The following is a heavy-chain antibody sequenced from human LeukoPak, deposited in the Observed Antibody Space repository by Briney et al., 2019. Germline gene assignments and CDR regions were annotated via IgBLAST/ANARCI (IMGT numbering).Heavy chain of an antibody. Sequence: ASVKVSCKASGGTFSSYAISWVRQAPGQGLEWMGRIIPIFGTANYAQKFQGRVTITTDESTSTDYMELSSLRSEATAVYYCAREGYSYGFSGDVFNIGAKGQWSPSLQ. D-gene: IGHD5-18*01. CDR3: AREGYSYGFSGDVFNI. CDR2: IIPIFGTA. V-gene: IGHV1-69*05. CDR1: GGTFSSYA. J-gene: IGHJ3*02.